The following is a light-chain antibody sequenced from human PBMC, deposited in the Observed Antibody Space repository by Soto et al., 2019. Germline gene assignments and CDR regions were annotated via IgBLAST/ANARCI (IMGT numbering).Light chain of an antibody. CDR1: SSDVGGYNY. J-gene: IGLJ2*01. CDR3: SSYTSSSSVV. CDR2: EVS. V-gene: IGLV2-14*01. Sequence: QSALTQPASVSGSPGQSITISCTGTSSDVGGYNYVSWYQQHTGKAPKLMIYEVSNRPSGVSNRFSGSKSGNTASLTISGIQAEDEADYYCSSYTSSSSVVFGGVTKLTVL.